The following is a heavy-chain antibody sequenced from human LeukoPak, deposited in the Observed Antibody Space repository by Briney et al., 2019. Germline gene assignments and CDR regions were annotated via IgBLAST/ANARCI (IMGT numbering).Heavy chain of an antibody. CDR3: ARGRRGNWFDP. J-gene: IGHJ5*02. CDR1: GGSFSGYY. V-gene: IGHV4-34*01. Sequence: PSETLSLTCAVYGGSFSGYYWSWIRQPPGEGLEWIGEINHSGSTNYNPSLKSRVTISVDTSKNQFFLKLSSVTAADTAVYYCARGRRGNWFDPWGQGTLVTVSS. CDR2: INHSGST.